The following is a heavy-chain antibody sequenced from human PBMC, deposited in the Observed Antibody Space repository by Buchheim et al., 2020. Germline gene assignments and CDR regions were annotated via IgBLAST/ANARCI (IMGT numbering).Heavy chain of an antibody. CDR2: MNPNSGNT. CDR3: ARGYRPEKRGYSYGRYWYFDL. V-gene: IGHV1-8*01. Sequence: QVQLVQSGAEVKKPGASVKVSCKASGYTFTSYDINWVRQATGQGLEWMGWMNPNSGNTGYAQKFQGRVTMTRNTSISTAYMELCGLRSEDTPVYYCARGYRPEKRGYSYGRYWYFDLWGRGTL. D-gene: IGHD5-18*01. CDR1: GYTFTSYD. J-gene: IGHJ2*01.